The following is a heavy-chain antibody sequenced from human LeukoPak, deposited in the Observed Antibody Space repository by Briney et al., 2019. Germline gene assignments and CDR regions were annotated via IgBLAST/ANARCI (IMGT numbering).Heavy chain of an antibody. CDR3: AKGRYESSGFNWAA. Sequence: GGSLRLSCAASGFTFSNYAMTWVRQAPGKGLERVSALSGSGGSAYYADSVKGRFTISRDNSKNTLYLQMNSLRAEDTAVYYCAKGRYESSGFNWAAWGQGTLVTVSS. J-gene: IGHJ4*02. CDR1: GFTFSNYA. D-gene: IGHD3-22*01. CDR2: LSGSGGSA. V-gene: IGHV3-23*01.